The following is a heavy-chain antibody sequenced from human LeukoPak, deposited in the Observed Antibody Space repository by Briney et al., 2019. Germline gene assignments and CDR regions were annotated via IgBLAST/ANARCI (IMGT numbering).Heavy chain of an antibody. D-gene: IGHD6-19*01. CDR3: ARDSPEQGLVVDAFDI. Sequence: PGGSLRLSCAASGFTFSSYAMSWVRQAPGKGLEWVSAISGGGGSTYYADSVKGRFTISRDNSKNTLYLQMNSLRAEDTAVYYCARDSPEQGLVVDAFDIWGQGTMVTVSS. CDR2: ISGGGGST. J-gene: IGHJ3*02. V-gene: IGHV3-23*01. CDR1: GFTFSSYA.